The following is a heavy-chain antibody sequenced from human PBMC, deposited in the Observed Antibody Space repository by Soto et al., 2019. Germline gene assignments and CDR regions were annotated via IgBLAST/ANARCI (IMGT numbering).Heavy chain of an antibody. J-gene: IGHJ4*02. D-gene: IGHD4-17*01. V-gene: IGHV4-30-4*01. Sequence: QVQLQESGPGLVKPSQTLSLACTVAGGSLSCRDCYWTWIRQPPGKGLEWIGYFYYSGSTYYNPSLRSRVTISVDTAKNNFSVNVSSVAVADTAVYYCASAYGDYAHFASWGQGTRVTVSS. CDR1: GGSLSCRDCY. CDR2: FYYSGST. CDR3: ASAYGDYAHFAS.